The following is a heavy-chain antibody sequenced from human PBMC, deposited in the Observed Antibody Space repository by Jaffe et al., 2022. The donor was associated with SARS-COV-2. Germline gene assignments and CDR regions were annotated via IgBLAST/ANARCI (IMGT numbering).Heavy chain of an antibody. CDR3: ARDLRDYSNYGGGYYYGMDV. J-gene: IGHJ6*02. D-gene: IGHD4-4*01. CDR2: INPSGGST. CDR1: GYTFTSYY. Sequence: QVQLVQSGAEVKKPGASVKVSCKASGYTFTSYYMHWVRQAPGQGLEWMGIINPSGGSTSYAQKFQGRVTMTRDTSTSTVYMELSSLRSEDTAVYYCARDLRDYSNYGGGYYYGMDVWGQGTTVTVSS. V-gene: IGHV1-46*01.